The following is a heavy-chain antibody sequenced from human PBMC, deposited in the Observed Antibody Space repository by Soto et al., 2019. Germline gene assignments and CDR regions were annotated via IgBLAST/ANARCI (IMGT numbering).Heavy chain of an antibody. CDR2: INPSGGST. CDR1: GYTFTSYY. V-gene: IGHV1-46*01. D-gene: IGHD5-12*01. CDR3: ARVEMATIKGNAFDI. J-gene: IGHJ3*02. Sequence: ASVKVSCKASGYTFTSYYMYWVRQAPGQGLEWMGIINPSGGSTSYAQKFQGRVTMTRDTSTSTVYMELSSLRSEDTAVYYCARVEMATIKGNAFDIWGQGTMVNVS.